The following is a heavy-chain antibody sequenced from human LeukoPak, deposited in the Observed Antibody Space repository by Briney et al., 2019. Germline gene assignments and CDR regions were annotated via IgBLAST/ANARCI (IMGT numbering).Heavy chain of an antibody. D-gene: IGHD2-15*01. V-gene: IGHV3-23*01. CDR2: ISNTGGST. CDR3: AQQVGYCSSGSCYFTY. J-gene: IGHJ1*01. CDR1: GSSFNTYA. Sequence: GGSLRLSCAASGSSFNTYAMSWVRQAPGKGLEWVSAISNTGGSTYYADSVKGRFTISRDKSKNTLSLQMNSLRAEDTAVYYCAQQVGYCSSGSCYFTYWGQGTLVTVSS.